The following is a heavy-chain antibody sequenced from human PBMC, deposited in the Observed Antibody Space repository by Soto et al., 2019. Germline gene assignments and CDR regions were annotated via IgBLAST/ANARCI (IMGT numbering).Heavy chain of an antibody. Sequence: QVQLVQSRAEVKNPGASVKVSCKASGYSFTRYGIAWARQAPGQGLEWMGWINTYNGNTNYAQNLQGRVTLTTDTSTSTAYRELTSLRSNATAIYYCAMVDVYVTPSPQDVWGQGTTVIVSS. J-gene: IGHJ6*02. V-gene: IGHV1-18*01. CDR2: INTYNGNT. CDR3: AMVDVYVTPSPQDV. CDR1: GYSFTRYG. D-gene: IGHD3-16*01.